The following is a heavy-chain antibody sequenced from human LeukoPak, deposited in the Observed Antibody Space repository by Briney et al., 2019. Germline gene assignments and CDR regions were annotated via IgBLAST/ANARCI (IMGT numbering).Heavy chain of an antibody. V-gene: IGHV3-7*01. D-gene: IGHD2-15*01. Sequence: GGSLRLSCAASGFTFSSYSMNWVRQVPGKGLEWVANIKEDGSEIYYVDAVKGRFTISRDNAKNSLYLQMNSLRAEDTAVYYCAKDARRYCSGGSCFNWFDPWGQGTLVTVSS. J-gene: IGHJ5*02. CDR2: IKEDGSEI. CDR1: GFTFSSYS. CDR3: AKDARRYCSGGSCFNWFDP.